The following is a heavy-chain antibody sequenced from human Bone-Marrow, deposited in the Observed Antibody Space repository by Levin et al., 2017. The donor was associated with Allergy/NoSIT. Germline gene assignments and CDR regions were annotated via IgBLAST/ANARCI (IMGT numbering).Heavy chain of an antibody. J-gene: IGHJ5*02. CDR2: ISWSSSNM. V-gene: IGHV3-9*01. Sequence: GGSLRLSCAASGFTFDDYAMNWVRQPPGKGLEWVAGISWSSSNMAYADSVKGRFTISRDNAKNVLYLQMDNLRPEDTAFYYCTRSQDASILGNWFDPWGQGTPVTVSS. CDR1: GFTFDDYA. D-gene: IGHD3-22*01. CDR3: TRSQDASILGNWFDP.